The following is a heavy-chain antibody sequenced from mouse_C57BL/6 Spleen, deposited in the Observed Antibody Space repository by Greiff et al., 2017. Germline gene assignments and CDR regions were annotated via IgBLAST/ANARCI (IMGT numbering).Heavy chain of an antibody. V-gene: IGHV1-69*01. CDR1: GYTFTSYW. CDR3: ARNGYDDFDY. J-gene: IGHJ2*01. Sequence: VKLQQPGAELVMPGASVKLSCKASGYTFTSYWMHWVKQRPGQGLEWIGEIDPSDSYTNYNQKFKGKSTLTVDKSSSTAYMQLSSLTSEDSAVYYCARNGYDDFDYWGQGTTLTVSS. D-gene: IGHD2-2*01. CDR2: IDPSDSYT.